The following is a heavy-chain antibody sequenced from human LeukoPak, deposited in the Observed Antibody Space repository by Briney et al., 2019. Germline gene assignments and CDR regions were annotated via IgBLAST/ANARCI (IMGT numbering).Heavy chain of an antibody. CDR3: ARGGSGSYLPPSFDY. D-gene: IGHD3-10*01. V-gene: IGHV4-59*01. J-gene: IGHJ4*02. Sequence: SETLSLTCTVSGGSISSYYWSWVRQPPGKGLEWIGDIYYSGSTNYNPSLKSRVTISVDTSKNQSSLKLSSVTAADTAVYYCARGGSGSYLPPSFDYWGQGTLVTVSS. CDR1: GGSISSYY. CDR2: IYYSGST.